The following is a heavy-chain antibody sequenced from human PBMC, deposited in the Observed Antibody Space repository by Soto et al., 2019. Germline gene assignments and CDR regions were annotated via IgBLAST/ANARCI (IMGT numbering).Heavy chain of an antibody. V-gene: IGHV1-69*12. Sequence: QVQLEQSGAEVKKPGSSVKVSCKASGGTFSNSAISWVRQAPGQGLEWMGGIMPIFRTPDYAQKFQGRVTVTADESTSTAYMELSGLTSDDTAVYYCARDKDRPQSGGNYYYILEVWGQGTTVTVSS. CDR1: GGTFSNSA. J-gene: IGHJ6*02. CDR3: ARDKDRPQSGGNYYYILEV. CDR2: IMPIFRTP.